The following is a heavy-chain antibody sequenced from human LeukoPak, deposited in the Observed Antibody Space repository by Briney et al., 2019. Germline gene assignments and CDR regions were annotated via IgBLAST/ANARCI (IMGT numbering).Heavy chain of an antibody. J-gene: IGHJ6*03. CDR1: GFTFSTYS. D-gene: IGHD3-9*01. Sequence: GGSLRLSCAASGFTFSTYSMNWVRQAPGKGLEWVSDIDSGSNNIHYADSVKGRFTISRDNSKNTLYLQMNSLRAEDTAVYYCAKDGGEYYDILTGYYPRLYYMDVWGKGTTVTISS. V-gene: IGHV3-48*01. CDR2: IDSGSNNI. CDR3: AKDGGEYYDILTGYYPRLYYMDV.